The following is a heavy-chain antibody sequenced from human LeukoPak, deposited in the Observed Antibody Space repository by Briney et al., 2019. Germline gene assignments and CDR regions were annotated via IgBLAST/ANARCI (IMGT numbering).Heavy chain of an antibody. D-gene: IGHD1-26*01. V-gene: IGHV4-31*03. CDR2: IYYSGST. CDR3: VRQPSGSPGDY. J-gene: IGHJ4*02. Sequence: SETLSLTCTVSGGSISSGGYYWSWIRQHPGKGLEWIGYIYYSGSTYYNPSLKSRVTISVDTSKNQFSLKLSSVTAADTAVYYCVRQPSGSPGDYWGQGTLVTVSS. CDR1: GGSISSGGYY.